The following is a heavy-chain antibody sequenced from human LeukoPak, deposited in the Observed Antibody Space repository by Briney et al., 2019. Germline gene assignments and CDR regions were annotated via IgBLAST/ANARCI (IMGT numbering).Heavy chain of an antibody. J-gene: IGHJ4*02. CDR1: GFTFSSYS. D-gene: IGHD3-16*01. Sequence: PGGSLRLSCAASGFTFSSYSMNWVRQAPGKGLEWVSSISSSSSYIYYADSVKGRFTISRDNAKNSLYLQMNSLRAEDTAVYYCAREGDDTLDGGGYFDYWGQGTLVTVSS. CDR2: ISSSSSYI. CDR3: AREGDDTLDGGGYFDY. V-gene: IGHV3-21*01.